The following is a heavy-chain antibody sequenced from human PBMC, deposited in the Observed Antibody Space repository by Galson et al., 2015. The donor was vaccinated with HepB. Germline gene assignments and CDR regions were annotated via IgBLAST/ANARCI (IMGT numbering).Heavy chain of an antibody. CDR1: GFTFSSYA. Sequence: SLRLSCAASGFTFSSYAMTWVRQAPGKGLEWVSVITDSGDNTYDADSVKGRFTISRDNSKNTLYLQMNSLGAEDTAVYYCADLVRGRNGEYFRHWGQGTLVTVSS. CDR3: ADLVRGRNGEYFRH. V-gene: IGHV3-23*01. D-gene: IGHD3-10*01. J-gene: IGHJ1*01. CDR2: ITDSGDNT.